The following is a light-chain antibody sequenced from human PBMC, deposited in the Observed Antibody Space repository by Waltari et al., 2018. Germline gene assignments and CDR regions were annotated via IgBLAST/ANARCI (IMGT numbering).Light chain of an antibody. V-gene: IGKV4-1*01. Sequence: DIVLTQSPDSLAVSLGERATIKCQSSESVLFRPNKKNYLGWYQQKAGQPPKLLIYWASNRESGVPDRFSGSGSGTDFTLTISSLQAEDVAVYYCQQYYNTPRTFGQGTKVEIK. CDR3: QQYYNTPRT. CDR1: ESVLFRPNKKNY. CDR2: WAS. J-gene: IGKJ1*01.